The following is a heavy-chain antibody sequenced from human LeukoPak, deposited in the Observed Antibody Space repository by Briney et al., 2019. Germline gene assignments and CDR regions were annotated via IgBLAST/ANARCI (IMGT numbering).Heavy chain of an antibody. CDR2: IYPGDSDT. D-gene: IGHD3-3*01. J-gene: IGHJ6*02. Sequence: GESLKISCKGSGYRFTSYWIAWVRPMPGKGLGWMGIIYPGDSDTKYSPSFQGQVTISADKSISTVYLQWSSLKASDTAMYYCARGSLLDYYYGMDVWGQGTTVTVSS. V-gene: IGHV5-51*01. CDR3: ARGSLLDYYYGMDV. CDR1: GYRFTSYW.